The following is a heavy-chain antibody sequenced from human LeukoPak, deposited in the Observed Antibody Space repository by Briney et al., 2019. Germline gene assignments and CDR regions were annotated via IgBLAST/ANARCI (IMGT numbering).Heavy chain of an antibody. Sequence: SETLSLTCAVSGGSISSGGYSWSWIRQPPGKGLEWIGYIYYSGSTYYNPSLKSRVTISVDTSKNQFSLRLSSVTAADTAVYYCARASYSYDINGWVPFDYWGQGTLVTVSS. J-gene: IGHJ4*02. CDR1: GGSISSGGYS. CDR3: ARASYSYDINGWVPFDY. CDR2: IYYSGST. D-gene: IGHD3-22*01. V-gene: IGHV4-30-4*07.